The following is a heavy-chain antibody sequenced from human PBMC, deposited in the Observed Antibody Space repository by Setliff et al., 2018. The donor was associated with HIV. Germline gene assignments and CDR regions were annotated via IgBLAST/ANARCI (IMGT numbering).Heavy chain of an antibody. Sequence: RDPPGKGLEWIGTLYFSGSTNYNSSLKSRVTISGDTSKNLFSLEVTSVTAADTAVYFCARPVSKNFYGMDVWGLGATVTVSS. J-gene: IGHJ6*02. CDR3: ARPVSKNFYGMDV. CDR2: LYFSGST. V-gene: IGHV4-59*01.